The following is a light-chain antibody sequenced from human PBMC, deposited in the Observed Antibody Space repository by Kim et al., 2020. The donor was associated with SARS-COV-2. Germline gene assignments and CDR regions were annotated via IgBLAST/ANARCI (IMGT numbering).Light chain of an antibody. J-gene: IGKJ3*01. CDR2: AAS. Sequence: EIQLTQSPSFLSASVGDRVTITCRASQGIFNYLAWYQQKPGKAPQLLISAASTLQSGVPSRFSGSGSGTEFTLAISSLQPEDFATYYCQQLNGYPLFAFGPGTKVDIK. CDR1: QGIFNY. CDR3: QQLNGYPLFA. V-gene: IGKV1-9*01.